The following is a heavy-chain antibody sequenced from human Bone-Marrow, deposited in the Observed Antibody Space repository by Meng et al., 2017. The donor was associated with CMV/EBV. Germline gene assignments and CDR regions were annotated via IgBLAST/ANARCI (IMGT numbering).Heavy chain of an antibody. CDR2: INPNSGGT. Sequence: ASVKVSCKASGYTFTGYYMHWVRQAPGQGLEWMGWINPNSGGTNYAQKFQGRVTMTRDTSISTAYMELSRLRADDPAGYYGERLPCKAAAGGYYWGQGTLVTVSS. CDR1: GYTFTGYY. D-gene: IGHD6-13*01. CDR3: ERLPCKAAAGGYY. V-gene: IGHV1-2*02. J-gene: IGHJ4*02.